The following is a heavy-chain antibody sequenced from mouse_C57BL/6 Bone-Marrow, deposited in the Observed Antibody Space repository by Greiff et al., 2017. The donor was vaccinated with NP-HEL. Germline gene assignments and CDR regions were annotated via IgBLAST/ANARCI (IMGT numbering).Heavy chain of an antibody. D-gene: IGHD2-4*01. Sequence: EVQGVESGGGLVKPGGSLKLSCAASGFTFSDYGMHWVRQAPEKGLEWVAYISSGSSTIYYADTVKGRFTISRDNAKNTLFRQMTSLRSEDTAMYYCARPLYDYDEYYFDYWGQGTTLTVSS. J-gene: IGHJ2*01. V-gene: IGHV5-17*01. CDR1: GFTFSDYG. CDR3: ARPLYDYDEYYFDY. CDR2: ISSGSSTI.